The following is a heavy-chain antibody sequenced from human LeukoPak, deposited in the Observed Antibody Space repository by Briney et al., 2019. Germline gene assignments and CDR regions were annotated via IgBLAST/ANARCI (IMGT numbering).Heavy chain of an antibody. Sequence: SETLSLTCTVSGGSISSSSYYWGWIRQPPGKGLEWIGSIYYSGSTYYNPSLKSRVTISVDTSKNQFSLKLSSVTAADTAVYYCARGNPSLYSSGWYPFDYWGQGTLVTVSS. CDR3: ARGNPSLYSSGWYPFDY. J-gene: IGHJ4*02. D-gene: IGHD6-19*01. CDR2: IYYSGST. CDR1: GGSISSSSYY. V-gene: IGHV4-39*01.